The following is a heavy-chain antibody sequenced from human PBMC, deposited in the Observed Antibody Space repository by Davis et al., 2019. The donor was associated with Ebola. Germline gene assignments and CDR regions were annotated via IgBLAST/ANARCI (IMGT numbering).Heavy chain of an antibody. CDR2: ISAYNGLT. CDR3: ATGASTTGISYYYGMDV. D-gene: IGHD1-1*01. V-gene: IGHV1-18*01. CDR1: GYIFTSYG. J-gene: IGHJ6*02. Sequence: AASVKVFCKASGYIFTSYGISWVRQAPGQGLEWMGWISAYNGLTKYTQKFQGRVTMTTDASTNTGYMEMRSLRSDDTAVYYCATGASTTGISYYYGMDVWGQGTTVTVSS.